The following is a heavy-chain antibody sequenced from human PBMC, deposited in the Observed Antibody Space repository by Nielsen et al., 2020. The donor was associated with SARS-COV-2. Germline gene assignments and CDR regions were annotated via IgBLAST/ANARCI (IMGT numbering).Heavy chain of an antibody. D-gene: IGHD2-2*01. Sequence: GESLKISCAASGFTLSSYAMSWVRQAPGKGLEWVSVIYSGGSSTYYADSVKGRFTIPRDNSKNMLYLQMNSLRAEDTAVYYCAKSTAPLDYWGQGTLVTVSS. J-gene: IGHJ4*02. CDR1: GFTLSSYA. CDR2: IYSGGSST. CDR3: AKSTAPLDY. V-gene: IGHV3-23*03.